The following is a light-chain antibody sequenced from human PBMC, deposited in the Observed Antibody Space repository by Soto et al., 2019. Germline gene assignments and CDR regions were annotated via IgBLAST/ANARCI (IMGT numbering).Light chain of an antibody. J-gene: IGKJ4*01. Sequence: DIQMTQSPSSLSASVGDSVSITCRASQRINTYLNWYQQKPGKAPKLLIFDASTLQSGVPSRFSGSGSGTDFTLTISSLQPEYFATYYCLQTYSAPRSFGGGTKVEIK. V-gene: IGKV1-39*01. CDR3: LQTYSAPRS. CDR2: DAS. CDR1: QRINTY.